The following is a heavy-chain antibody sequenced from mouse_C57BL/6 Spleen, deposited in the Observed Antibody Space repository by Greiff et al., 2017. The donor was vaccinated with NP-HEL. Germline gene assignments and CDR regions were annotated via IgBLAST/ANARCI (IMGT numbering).Heavy chain of an antibody. CDR3: AREGYDYDRDWFAY. Sequence: QVQLQQSGAELVRPGASVKLSCKASGYTFTDYYINWVKQRPGQGLEWIARIYPGSGNTYYNEKFKGKATLTAETSSSTAYMQLSSLTSEDSAVYFCAREGYDYDRDWFAYWGQGTLVTVSA. J-gene: IGHJ3*01. CDR2: IYPGSGNT. CDR1: GYTFTDYY. V-gene: IGHV1-76*01. D-gene: IGHD2-4*01.